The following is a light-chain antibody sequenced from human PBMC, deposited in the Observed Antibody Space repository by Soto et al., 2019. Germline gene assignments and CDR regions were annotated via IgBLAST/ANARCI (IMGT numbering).Light chain of an antibody. CDR1: QSVSGW. V-gene: IGKV1-5*03. CDR3: QQYNSYSPT. Sequence: DIQMTQYPSTLSASVGDTVTVTWRASQSVSGWLAWYQQKPGKAPKLLIYKASSLESGVPSRFSGSGSGTEFTLTISSLQNDDFATYYCQQYNSYSPTFGQGTKVDIK. CDR2: KAS. J-gene: IGKJ1*01.